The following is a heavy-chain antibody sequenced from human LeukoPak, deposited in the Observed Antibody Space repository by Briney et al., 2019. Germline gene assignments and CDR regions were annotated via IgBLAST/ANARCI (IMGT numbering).Heavy chain of an antibody. J-gene: IGHJ3*02. CDR3: ARDMFAESAFDI. V-gene: IGHV3-30-3*01. CDR2: ISYDGSNK. CDR1: GFTFSSYA. D-gene: IGHD3-10*02. Sequence: GGSLRLSCAASGFTFSSYAMHWVRQAPGKGLEWVAVISYDGSNKYYADSVKGRFTISRDNSKNTLYLQMNSLRAEDTAVYYCARDMFAESAFDIWGQGTMVTVSS.